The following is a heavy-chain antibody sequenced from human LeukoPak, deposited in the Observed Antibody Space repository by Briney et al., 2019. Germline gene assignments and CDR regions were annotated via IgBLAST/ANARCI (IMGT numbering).Heavy chain of an antibody. D-gene: IGHD2-2*01. CDR3: AHRRCTSTSCFVFDY. CDR2: IYWDDDK. CDR1: GFSLSTSGVG. V-gene: IGHV2-5*02. J-gene: IGHJ4*02. Sequence: SGPTLVNPTQTLTLTCTFSGFSLSTSGVGVGWIRQPPGKALEWLALIYWDDDKRYSPSLKSRLTITKATSKNQVVLTMTNMDPVDTATYYCAHRRCTSTSCFVFDYWGQGTLVTVSS.